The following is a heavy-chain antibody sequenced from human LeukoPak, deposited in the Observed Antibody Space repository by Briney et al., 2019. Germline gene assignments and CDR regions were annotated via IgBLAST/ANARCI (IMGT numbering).Heavy chain of an antibody. J-gene: IGHJ4*02. CDR1: GGSISSYY. CDR2: IYYSGST. Sequence: SETLSLTCPVSGGSISSYYWSWIRQPPGKGLEWIGYIYYSGSTNYNPSLKSRVTISVDTSKNQFSLKLSSVTAADTAVYYCAKKTYTYFDYWGQGTLVTVSS. V-gene: IGHV4-59*01. CDR3: AKKTYTYFDY.